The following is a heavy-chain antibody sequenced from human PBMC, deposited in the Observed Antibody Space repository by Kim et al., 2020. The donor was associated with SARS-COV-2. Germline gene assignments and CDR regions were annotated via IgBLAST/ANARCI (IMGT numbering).Heavy chain of an antibody. Sequence: GGSLRLSCAASGFTFSSYAMSWVRQAPGKGLEWVSAISGSGGSTYYADSVKGRFTISRDNSKNTLYLQMNSLRAEDTAVYYCAKSNYYDSSGYQHDAFDIWGQGTMVTVSS. D-gene: IGHD3-22*01. CDR2: ISGSGGST. V-gene: IGHV3-23*01. CDR3: AKSNYYDSSGYQHDAFDI. CDR1: GFTFSSYA. J-gene: IGHJ3*02.